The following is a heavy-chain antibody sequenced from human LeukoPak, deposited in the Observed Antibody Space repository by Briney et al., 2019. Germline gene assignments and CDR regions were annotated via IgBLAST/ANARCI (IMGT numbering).Heavy chain of an antibody. D-gene: IGHD3-16*01. J-gene: IGHJ4*02. Sequence: ASVKVSCKASGFTFTGSAMQWVRQARGQRLEWIGWIVVGSGNTNYAQKFQERVTITRDMSTSTAYMELSSLRSEDTAVYYCAAVDDYVWGSFEIDYWGQGTLVTVSS. V-gene: IGHV1-58*02. CDR1: GFTFTGSA. CDR3: AAVDDYVWGSFEIDY. CDR2: IVVGSGNT.